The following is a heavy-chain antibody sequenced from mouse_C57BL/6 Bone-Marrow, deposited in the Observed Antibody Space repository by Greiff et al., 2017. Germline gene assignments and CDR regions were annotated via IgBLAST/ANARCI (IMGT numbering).Heavy chain of an antibody. D-gene: IGHD1-1*01. CDR3: ARGCAYYYGSSIWYFDV. V-gene: IGHV1-26*01. J-gene: IGHJ1*03. CDR1: GYTFTDYY. Sequence: VQLQQSGPELVKPGASVKISCKASGYTFTDYYMNWVKQSHGKSLEWIGDINPNNGGTSYNQKFKGKATLTVDKSSSTAYMELRSLTSEDSAVYYCARGCAYYYGSSIWYFDVWGTGTTVTVSS. CDR2: INPNNGGT.